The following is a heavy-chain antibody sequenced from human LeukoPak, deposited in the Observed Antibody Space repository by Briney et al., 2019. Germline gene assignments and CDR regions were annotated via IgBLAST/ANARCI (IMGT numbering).Heavy chain of an antibody. CDR3: ARDLTSSGWYPYYFDY. V-gene: IGHV3-21*01. CDR1: GFTFSIYS. Sequence: GGSLRLSCAASGFTFSIYSMKWVRQAPGEGLEWVSYISSSSSYIYYADSVKGRFTISRDNAKNSVHLQMTSLRAEDTAVYYCARDLTSSGWYPYYFDYWGQGTLVTVSS. D-gene: IGHD6-19*01. CDR2: ISSSSSYI. J-gene: IGHJ4*02.